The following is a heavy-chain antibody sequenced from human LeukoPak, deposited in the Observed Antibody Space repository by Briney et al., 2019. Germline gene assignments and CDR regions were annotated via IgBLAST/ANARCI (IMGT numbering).Heavy chain of an antibody. CDR2: ISGSGGST. CDR1: GFTFSSYA. V-gene: IGHV3-23*01. CDR3: AKDRSPYYDSSGPWVD. J-gene: IGHJ4*02. D-gene: IGHD3-22*01. Sequence: GGSLRLSFAASGFTFSSYAMSWVRQAPGKGLEGVSAISGSGGSTYYADSVKGRFTISRDNSKNTLYLQMNSLRAEDTAVYYCAKDRSPYYDSSGPWVDWGQGTLVTVYS.